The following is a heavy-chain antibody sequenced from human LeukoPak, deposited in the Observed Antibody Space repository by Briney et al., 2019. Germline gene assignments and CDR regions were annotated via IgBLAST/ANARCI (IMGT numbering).Heavy chain of an antibody. CDR1: GGSISSGDYY. D-gene: IGHD6-13*01. Sequence: PSQTLSLTCTVSGGSISSGDYYWSWIRQPPGKGLEWIGYIYYSGSTYYNPSLKSRVTISVGTSKNQFSLKLSSVTAADTAVYYCARHVPGAAGILRWFDPWGQGTLVTVSS. V-gene: IGHV4-30-4*08. CDR3: ARHVPGAAGILRWFDP. CDR2: IYYSGST. J-gene: IGHJ5*02.